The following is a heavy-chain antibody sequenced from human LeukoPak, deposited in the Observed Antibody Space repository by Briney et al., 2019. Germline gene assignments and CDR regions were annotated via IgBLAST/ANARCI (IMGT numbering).Heavy chain of an antibody. CDR3: ARSPYCTSTSCYGAGTINY. V-gene: IGHV4-59*01. Sequence: SSETLSLTCTVSGGSISSYYWSWIRQPPGKGLEWIGYIYYSGSTNYNPSLKSRVTISVDTSKNQFSLKLSSVTAADTAVYYCARSPYCTSTSCYGAGTINYWGQGSLVIVSS. J-gene: IGHJ4*02. D-gene: IGHD2-2*01. CDR1: GGSISSYY. CDR2: IYYSGST.